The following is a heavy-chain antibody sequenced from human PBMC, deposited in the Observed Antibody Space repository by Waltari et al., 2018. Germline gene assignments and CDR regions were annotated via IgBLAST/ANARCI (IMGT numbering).Heavy chain of an antibody. CDR2: ISYDGSNK. CDR1: GFTLSRHA. V-gene: IGHV3-30*01. J-gene: IGHJ4*02. CDR3: ARESVAGLYFDY. Sequence: VQLGESGGGVVQPGRSLRLPLAAPGFTLSRHAVTWVTQAPGKGLEWVAVISYDGSNKYYADSVKGRFTISRDNSKNTLYLQMNSLRAEDTAVYYCARESVAGLYFDYWGQGTLVTVSS. D-gene: IGHD6-19*01.